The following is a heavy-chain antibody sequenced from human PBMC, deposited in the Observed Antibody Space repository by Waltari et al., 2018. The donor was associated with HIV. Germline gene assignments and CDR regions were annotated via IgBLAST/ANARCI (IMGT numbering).Heavy chain of an antibody. V-gene: IGHV1-2*02. CDR3: ATSRVGSSGSTDS. J-gene: IGHJ4*02. D-gene: IGHD1-26*01. CDR2: NKPKNGDS. Sequence: QVQLVPSGAEAKKPGASVKVSCRASGYSFAGYYMHWVQQAPGQGLEWIGWNKPKNGDSIYALKFHARSSMTRDSSSTPAYMELSRLTSDDSAIYYCATSRVGSSGSTDSWGQGTLVTVSS. CDR1: GYSFAGYY.